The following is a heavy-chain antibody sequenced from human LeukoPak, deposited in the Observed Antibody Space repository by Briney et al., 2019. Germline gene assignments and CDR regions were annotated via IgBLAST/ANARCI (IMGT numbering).Heavy chain of an antibody. CDR3: AKDAQRGFDYSNSLQH. Sequence: AGGSLRLSCAASKFTFSHYAMHWVRQAPGKGLEWVAVIWNDGSYKYYADSVKGRFTVSRGNSRNILYLQMDSLRAEDTGVYYCAKDAQRGFDYSNSLQHWGPGTLVTVSS. CDR2: IWNDGSYK. D-gene: IGHD4-11*01. J-gene: IGHJ1*01. CDR1: KFTFSHYA. V-gene: IGHV3-33*06.